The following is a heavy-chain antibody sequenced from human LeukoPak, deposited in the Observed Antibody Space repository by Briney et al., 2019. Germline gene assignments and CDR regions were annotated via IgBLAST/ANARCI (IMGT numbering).Heavy chain of an antibody. D-gene: IGHD3-10*01. Sequence: SVKVSCKASGGTFSSYAISWVRQAPGQGLEWMGRIIPILGIANYAQKFQGRVTITADKSTSTAYMELSSLRSEDTAVYYCARDQADTMVRGVKEDAFDIWGQGTMVTVSS. CDR1: GGTFSSYA. CDR2: IIPILGIA. CDR3: ARDQADTMVRGVKEDAFDI. V-gene: IGHV1-69*04. J-gene: IGHJ3*02.